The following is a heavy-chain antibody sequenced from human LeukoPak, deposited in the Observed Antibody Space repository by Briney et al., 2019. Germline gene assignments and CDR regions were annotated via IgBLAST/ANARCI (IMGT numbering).Heavy chain of an antibody. CDR1: GGSISTYY. V-gene: IGHV4-4*07. Sequence: SETLSLTCSVSGGSISTYYWSWIRQPAGKGLEWIGRIKNSGNTNYNPSLESRVTLSLDTSKNQFSLKLSSVTAADTAVYYCARSLGGFGEIFDYWGQGTLVTVSS. CDR2: IKNSGNT. D-gene: IGHD3-10*01. CDR3: ARSLGGFGEIFDY. J-gene: IGHJ4*02.